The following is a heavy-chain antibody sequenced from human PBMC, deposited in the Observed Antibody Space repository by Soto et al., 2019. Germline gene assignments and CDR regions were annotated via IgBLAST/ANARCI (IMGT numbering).Heavy chain of an antibody. D-gene: IGHD3-3*01. CDR2: IIPIFGTA. Sequence: SVKVSCKASGGTFSSYAISWVRQAHGQGLEWMGGIIPIFGTANYAQKFQGRVTITADESTSTAYMELSSLRSEDTAVYYCASLEFGVVITHYYYYGMDVWGQGTTVTVSS. J-gene: IGHJ6*02. CDR1: GGTFSSYA. V-gene: IGHV1-69*13. CDR3: ASLEFGVVITHYYYYGMDV.